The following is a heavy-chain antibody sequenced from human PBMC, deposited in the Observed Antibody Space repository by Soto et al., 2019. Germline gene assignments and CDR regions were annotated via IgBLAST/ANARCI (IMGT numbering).Heavy chain of an antibody. Sequence: SETLSLTFTVSGGSISSYYWSWIRQPPGKGLEWIGYIYYSGSTNYNPSLKSRVTISVDTSKNQFSLKLSSVTAADTAVYYCARLWFGELLTPIFDYWGQGTLVTVSS. CDR3: ARLWFGELLTPIFDY. D-gene: IGHD3-10*01. CDR1: GGSISSYY. V-gene: IGHV4-59*01. CDR2: IYYSGST. J-gene: IGHJ4*02.